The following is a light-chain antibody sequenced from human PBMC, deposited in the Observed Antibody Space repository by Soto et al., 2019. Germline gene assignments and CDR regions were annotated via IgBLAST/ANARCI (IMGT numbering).Light chain of an antibody. Sequence: QSVLTQPPSVSGAPGQRVTISCTGSSSNIGAGYDVHWYQQFPGAAPILLIYGNNNRPSGVPDRFSGSKSGTSASPAITGLQAEDEADYYCQSYDSSLSGKVFGTGTKVTVL. V-gene: IGLV1-40*01. CDR1: SSNIGAGYD. CDR2: GNN. CDR3: QSYDSSLSGKV. J-gene: IGLJ1*01.